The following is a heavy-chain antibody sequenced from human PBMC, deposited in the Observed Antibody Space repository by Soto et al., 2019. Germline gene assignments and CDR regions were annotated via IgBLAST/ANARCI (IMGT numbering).Heavy chain of an antibody. J-gene: IGHJ5*02. Sequence: ASVKVSCKASGYTFTSYDINWVRQATGQGLEWMGWMNPNSGNTGYAQKFQGRVTMTRNTSISTAYMELSSLRSEDTAVYYCARGSDSSGWDWFDPWGQGTQVTVSS. V-gene: IGHV1-8*01. CDR2: MNPNSGNT. CDR1: GYTFTSYD. D-gene: IGHD6-19*01. CDR3: ARGSDSSGWDWFDP.